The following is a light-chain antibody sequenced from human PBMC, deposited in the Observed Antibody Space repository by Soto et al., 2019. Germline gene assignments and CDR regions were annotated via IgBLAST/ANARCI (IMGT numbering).Light chain of an antibody. Sequence: QSALTQPASVSGSPGQSITISCTGTTSDIGAYNYVSWYQHHPGKAPKLLIYDVTDRPSGVSDRFSGSKSGNTASLTISRLQAEDEADYFCSSYTTINTVVLFGGGTKLTVL. J-gene: IGLJ2*01. CDR1: TSDIGAYNY. CDR2: DVT. V-gene: IGLV2-14*03. CDR3: SSYTTINTVVL.